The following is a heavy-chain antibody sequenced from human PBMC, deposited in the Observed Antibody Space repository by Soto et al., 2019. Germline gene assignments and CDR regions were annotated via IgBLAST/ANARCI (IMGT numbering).Heavy chain of an antibody. Sequence: QVQLVESGGGVVQPGRSLRLSCAASGFTFSSYAMHWVRQAPGKGLEWVAVISYDGSNKYYADSVKGRFTISRDNSKNTLYLQMNSLSAEDTAVYYCARDNIAVSGIDYWGQGTLVTVSS. J-gene: IGHJ4*02. CDR1: GFTFSSYA. V-gene: IGHV3-30-3*01. CDR3: ARDNIAVSGIDY. D-gene: IGHD6-19*01. CDR2: ISYDGSNK.